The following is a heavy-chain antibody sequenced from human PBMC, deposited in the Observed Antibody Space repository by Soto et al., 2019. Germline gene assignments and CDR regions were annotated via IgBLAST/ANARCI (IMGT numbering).Heavy chain of an antibody. CDR3: ARDLGIAAAGGSYYYYGMDV. J-gene: IGHJ6*02. V-gene: IGHV1-2*04. D-gene: IGHD6-13*01. CDR2: INPNSGGT. Sequence: QVQLVQSGAEVKKPGASVKVSCKASGYTFTGYYMHWVRQAPGQGLEWMGWINPNSGGTNYAQKFTDWVTMTRDTSXSTXYXVLSRLRSDDTAVYYCARDLGIAAAGGSYYYYGMDVWGQGTTVTVSS. CDR1: GYTFTGYY.